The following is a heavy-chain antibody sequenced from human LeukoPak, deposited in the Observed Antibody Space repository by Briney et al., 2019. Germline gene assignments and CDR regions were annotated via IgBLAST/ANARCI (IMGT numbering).Heavy chain of an antibody. Sequence: ASVKVSCKASGYTFTSYGISWVRQAPGQGLEWMGWISAYNGNTNYAQKLQGRVTMTTDTSTSTAYMELRSLRSDDTAVYYCARDDSSGWYSGYFDYWGQGTLVTVSS. CDR2: ISAYNGNT. CDR3: ARDDSSGWYSGYFDY. V-gene: IGHV1-18*01. CDR1: GYTFTSYG. D-gene: IGHD6-19*01. J-gene: IGHJ4*02.